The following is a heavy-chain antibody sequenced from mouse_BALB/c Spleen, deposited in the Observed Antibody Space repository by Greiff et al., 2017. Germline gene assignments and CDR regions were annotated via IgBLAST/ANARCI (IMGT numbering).Heavy chain of an antibody. J-gene: IGHJ2*01. Sequence: QVQLQQPGAVLVKPGASVKLSCKASGYTFTSYWMHWVKQRPGQGLEWIGEINPSNGRTNYNEKFKSKATLTVDKSSSTAYMQLSSLTSEDSAVYCCARWHFDYWGQGTTLTVSA. V-gene: IGHV1S81*02. CDR1: GYTFTSYW. CDR2: INPSNGRT. CDR3: ARWHFDY.